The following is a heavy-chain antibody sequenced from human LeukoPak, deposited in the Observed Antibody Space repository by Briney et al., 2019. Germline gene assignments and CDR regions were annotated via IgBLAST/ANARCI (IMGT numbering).Heavy chain of an antibody. CDR2: ISSGSSYI. Sequence: PGGSLRLSCAASGFTLSRYSMNWVRQAPGKGLEWVSSISSGSSYIYYAGSVKGRFTISRDNAKNSLYLQMNSLRAEDTAVYYCAKDGYYDSSAYYYVRYFDLWGRGTLVTVSS. D-gene: IGHD3-22*01. J-gene: IGHJ2*01. CDR3: AKDGYYDSSAYYYVRYFDL. CDR1: GFTLSRYS. V-gene: IGHV3-21*04.